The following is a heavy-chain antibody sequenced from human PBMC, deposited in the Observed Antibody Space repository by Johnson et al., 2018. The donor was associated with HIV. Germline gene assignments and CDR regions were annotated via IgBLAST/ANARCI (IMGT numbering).Heavy chain of an antibody. CDR1: GLTFSTYD. D-gene: IGHD1-1*01. CDR3: ARGGGWKGSFDI. J-gene: IGHJ3*02. CDR2: IRYDGSNK. V-gene: IGHV3-30*02. Sequence: VQLVESGGGVVQPGGSLRLSCAASGLTFSTYDMHWVRQAPGKGLEWVAFIRYDGSNKYYADSVKGRFTISRDSAKNSLYLQMNSLRDEDTAVYFCARGGGWKGSFDIWGQGTMVTVSS.